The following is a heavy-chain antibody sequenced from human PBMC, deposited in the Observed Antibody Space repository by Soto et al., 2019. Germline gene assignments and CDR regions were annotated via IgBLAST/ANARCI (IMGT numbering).Heavy chain of an antibody. CDR1: GFTFSNYG. V-gene: IGHV3-33*01. J-gene: IGHJ4*02. D-gene: IGHD3-10*01. Sequence: QVQLVESGGGVVQPGRSLRLSCAASGFTFSNYGMHWVRQAPGKGLEWLAVIWFDGNNKYYADSLKGRFTISRDNSKNTLYLQMNSLRAEDTAVYYCARDDHGSDYYGSGSFDYWGQGTLVTVSS. CDR2: IWFDGNNK. CDR3: ARDDHGSDYYGSGSFDY.